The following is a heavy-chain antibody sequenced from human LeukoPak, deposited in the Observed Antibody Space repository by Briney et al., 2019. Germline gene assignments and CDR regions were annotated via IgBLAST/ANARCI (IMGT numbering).Heavy chain of an antibody. CDR2: IYSGGST. CDR1: GFTVSSNY. Sequence: GGSLRLSCVASGFTVSSNYMSWVRQAPGKGPEWVSAIYSGGSTDYTDSVKGRFTISRDNSKNTLYLQMNSLRAEATAIYYCARGSIPARQTADYWGQGALVTVSS. V-gene: IGHV3-66*02. CDR3: ARGSIPARQTADY. D-gene: IGHD6-6*01. J-gene: IGHJ4*02.